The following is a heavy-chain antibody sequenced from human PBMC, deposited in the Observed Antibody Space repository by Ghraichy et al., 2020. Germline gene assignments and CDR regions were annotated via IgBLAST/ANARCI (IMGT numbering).Heavy chain of an antibody. J-gene: IGHJ3*02. V-gene: IGHV3-53*01. Sequence: GGSLRLSCEVSGFTVSINYMSWVRQPPGKGLEWVSVIYGGGRTYHADSVKGRFTISRDNSKNTLYMQMNSLRAEDTALYYCAYDSSGNDAFDIWGRGKMVTGSS. D-gene: IGHD3-22*01. CDR2: IYGGGRT. CDR3: AYDSSGNDAFDI. CDR1: GFTVSINY.